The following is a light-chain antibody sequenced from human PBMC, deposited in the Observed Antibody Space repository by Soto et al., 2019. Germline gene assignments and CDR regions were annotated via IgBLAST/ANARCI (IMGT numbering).Light chain of an antibody. Sequence: DIQMTQSPSTLSASVGDRVTITCRASQSVRSELAWYQQKPGKAPKLLIYKASNLDSGVSSRFSGSGSGTEFTLTVSSLQPDDFATYDCLQYDSYPLTFGGGTKAEIK. CDR2: KAS. J-gene: IGKJ4*01. CDR1: QSVRSE. V-gene: IGKV1-5*03. CDR3: LQYDSYPLT.